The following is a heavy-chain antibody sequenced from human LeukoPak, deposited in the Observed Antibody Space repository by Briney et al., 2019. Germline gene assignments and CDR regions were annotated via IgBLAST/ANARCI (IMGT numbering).Heavy chain of an antibody. Sequence: GASVKVSCKASGCTFSTYAISWVRQAPGQGLEWMEGIIPVFGTANYAQKFQGRVTITADEPTSTAYMELSSLRSEDTAVFYCARVRVVGLGIDNAFDIWGHGTMVTVSS. CDR3: ARVRVVGLGIDNAFDI. V-gene: IGHV1-69*01. CDR1: GCTFSTYA. D-gene: IGHD2-15*01. CDR2: IIPVFGTA. J-gene: IGHJ3*02.